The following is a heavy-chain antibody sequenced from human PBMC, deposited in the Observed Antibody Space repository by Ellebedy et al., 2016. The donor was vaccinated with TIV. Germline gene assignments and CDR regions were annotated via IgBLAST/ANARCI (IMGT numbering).Heavy chain of an antibody. CDR3: AKDRLSGTHIVVVIATFIDY. CDR2: ISGSGGST. Sequence: GESLKISCAASGFTFSSYSMTWVRQAPGKGLEWVSAISGSGGSTYYADSVKGRFTISRDNSKNTLYLQMNSLRAEDTAVYYCAKDRLSGTHIVVVIATFIDYWGQGTLVTVSS. V-gene: IGHV3-23*01. D-gene: IGHD2-21*01. J-gene: IGHJ4*02. CDR1: GFTFSSYS.